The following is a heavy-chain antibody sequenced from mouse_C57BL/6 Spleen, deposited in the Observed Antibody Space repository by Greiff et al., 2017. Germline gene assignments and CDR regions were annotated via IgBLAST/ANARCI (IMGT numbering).Heavy chain of an antibody. CDR3: ASLTTVVPYWYFDV. CDR2: ISSGSSTI. J-gene: IGHJ1*03. V-gene: IGHV5-17*01. Sequence: EVQGVESGGGLVKPGGSLKLSCAASGFTFSDYGMHWVRQAPEKGLEWVAYISSGSSTIYYADTVKGRFTISRDNAKNTLFLQMTSLRSEDTAMYYCASLTTVVPYWYFDVWGTGTTVTVSS. D-gene: IGHD1-1*01. CDR1: GFTFSDYG.